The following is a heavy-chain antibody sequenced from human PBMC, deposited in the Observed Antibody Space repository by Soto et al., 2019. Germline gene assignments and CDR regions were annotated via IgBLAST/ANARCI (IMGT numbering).Heavy chain of an antibody. CDR1: GFTFSSYA. CDR2: ISHDGINK. Sequence: SVGSLRLSCAASGFTFSSYAMNWVRQAPGKGLEWVALISHDGINKYYADSVRGRFTISRDSSTNTLYLQMNSLGAADTAVYYCGRCTSTSCHLGSDYWGQGTPVTVSS. CDR3: GRCTSTSCHLGSDY. V-gene: IGHV3-30-3*01. D-gene: IGHD2-2*01. J-gene: IGHJ4*02.